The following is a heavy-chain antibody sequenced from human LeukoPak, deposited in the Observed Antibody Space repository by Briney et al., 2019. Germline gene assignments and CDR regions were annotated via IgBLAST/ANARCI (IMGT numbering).Heavy chain of an antibody. V-gene: IGHV1-69*13. CDR2: IIPIFGTA. D-gene: IGHD3-22*01. CDR3: ARDYYDSSGYYYTFDY. J-gene: IGHJ4*02. Sequence: SVKVSCKASGGTFISYAISWVRQAPGQGLEWMGGIIPIFGTANYAQKFQGRVTITADESTSTAYMEPSSLRSEDTAVYYCARDYYDSSGYYYTFDYWGQGTLVTVSS. CDR1: GGTFISYA.